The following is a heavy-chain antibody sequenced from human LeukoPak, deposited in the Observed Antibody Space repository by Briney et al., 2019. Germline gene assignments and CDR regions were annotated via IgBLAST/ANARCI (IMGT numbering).Heavy chain of an antibody. Sequence: GSLRLSCEGSGFTFSNYWMTWVRQAPGKGLEWVSAISGSGGSTYYADSVKGRFTISRDNSKNTLYLQMNSLRAEDTAVYYCATPLNWNLDAFDIWGQGTMVTVSS. CDR2: ISGSGGST. CDR1: GFTFSNYW. CDR3: ATPLNWNLDAFDI. V-gene: IGHV3-23*01. J-gene: IGHJ3*02. D-gene: IGHD1-1*01.